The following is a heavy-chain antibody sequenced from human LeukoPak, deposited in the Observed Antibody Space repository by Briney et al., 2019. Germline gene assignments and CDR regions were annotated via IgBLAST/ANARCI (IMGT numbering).Heavy chain of an antibody. D-gene: IGHD2-2*01. J-gene: IGHJ5*02. CDR1: GYTFTSYG. CDR3: ARVYQYCSSTSCSSYRVWFDP. CDR2: ISAYNGNT. V-gene: IGHV1-18*01. Sequence: AASVKVSCKTSGYTFTSYGISWVRQAPGQGLEWMGWISAYNGNTNYVQKFRGRVAMTTDTSTSTVYMDLRSLRSDDTAVYYCARVYQYCSSTSCSSYRVWFDPWGQGTLVTVSS.